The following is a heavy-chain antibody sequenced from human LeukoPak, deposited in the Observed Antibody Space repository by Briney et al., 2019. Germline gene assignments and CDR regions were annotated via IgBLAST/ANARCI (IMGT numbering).Heavy chain of an antibody. Sequence: SGPTLVNPTQTLTLTCTFPGFSLSSTGVGVGWIRQPPGKALEWLALIYWDDNKLYSPSLKSRLTITKDTSKNQVVLTMTNMDPVDTATYYCAHYGDYRFLYYFDHWGQGTLVTVSS. D-gene: IGHD4-17*01. J-gene: IGHJ4*02. CDR1: GFSLSSTGVG. CDR2: IYWDDNK. CDR3: AHYGDYRFLYYFDH. V-gene: IGHV2-5*02.